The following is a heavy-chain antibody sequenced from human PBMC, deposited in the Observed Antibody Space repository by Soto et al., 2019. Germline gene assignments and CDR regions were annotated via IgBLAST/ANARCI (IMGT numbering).Heavy chain of an antibody. J-gene: IGHJ4*02. CDR3: ARSAISPYGGLIGPFDY. D-gene: IGHD3-16*02. CDR1: GYTFTGYA. V-gene: IGHV1-3*05. CDR2: INPGNGNT. Sequence: QVHLVQSGGEEKKPGASVKVSCEASGYTFTGYAIHWLRQVPGQSLEWMGWINPGNGNTRYSQKFLGRVIIISDTSANTAYLELGSLRSEDTAVYYCARSAISPYGGLIGPFDYWGQGNLLTVSS.